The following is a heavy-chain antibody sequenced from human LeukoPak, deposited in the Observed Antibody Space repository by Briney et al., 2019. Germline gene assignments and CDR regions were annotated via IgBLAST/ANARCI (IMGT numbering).Heavy chain of an antibody. J-gene: IGHJ4*02. CDR3: ARDSATVARGCFDF. V-gene: IGHV4-30-4*01. CDR1: GGSISSGDYY. CDR2: IYYSGSS. D-gene: IGHD4-23*01. Sequence: SQTLSLTCTVSGGSISSGDYYWSWIRQPPGKGLEWIGYIYYSGSSYYNPSLKSRVTISIDTSNNQFSLKLSSVTAAYTAVYFCARDSATVARGCFDFWGQGTLVTVSS.